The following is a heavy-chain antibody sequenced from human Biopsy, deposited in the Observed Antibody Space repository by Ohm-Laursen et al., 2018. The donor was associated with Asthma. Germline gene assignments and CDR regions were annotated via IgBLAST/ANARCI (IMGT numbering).Heavy chain of an antibody. CDR3: AKGEWELLEANFDY. CDR2: INSVFGTT. Sequence: SSVKVSCKSLGGTFNTYVIGWVRQAPGQGLEWMGGINSVFGTTTYPQKFQDRVTITADDSTSTAYMELSSLRSEDTALYYCAKGEWELLEANFDYWGQGTLVTVSS. CDR1: GGTFNTYV. D-gene: IGHD1-26*01. J-gene: IGHJ4*02. V-gene: IGHV1-69*01.